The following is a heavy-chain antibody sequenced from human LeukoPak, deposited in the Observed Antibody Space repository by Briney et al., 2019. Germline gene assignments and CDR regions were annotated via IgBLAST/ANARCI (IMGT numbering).Heavy chain of an antibody. Sequence: PETLSLTCAVYGGSLNGHYWSWIRQSPGKGLEWIGEGNDSGGTKFNPSLKSRVTIPVDTSKNQFSLKLSSVTAADTAVYYCARSWVSFGGPLGEIFDYWGQGTLVTVSS. CDR1: GGSLNGHY. V-gene: IGHV4-34*01. CDR2: GNDSGGT. D-gene: IGHD3-10*01. CDR3: ARSWVSFGGPLGEIFDY. J-gene: IGHJ4*02.